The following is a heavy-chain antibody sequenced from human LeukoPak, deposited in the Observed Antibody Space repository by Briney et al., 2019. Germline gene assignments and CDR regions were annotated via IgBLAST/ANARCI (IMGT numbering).Heavy chain of an antibody. CDR1: GGSFSGYL. J-gene: IGHJ5*02. CDR3: AGGPQESYYNWFDP. Sequence: SETLSLTCGVYGGSFSGYLWNWIRNPPRQDLERLGEINHSGSANYHPSLKSRVTISVDTSKNQVSLSLSSVTAADTAVYYCAGGPQESYYNWFDPWGQGTLVTVSS. CDR2: INHSGSA. D-gene: IGHD3-10*01. V-gene: IGHV4-34*01.